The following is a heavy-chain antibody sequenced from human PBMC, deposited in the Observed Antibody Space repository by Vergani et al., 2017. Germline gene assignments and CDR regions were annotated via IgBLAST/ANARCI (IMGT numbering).Heavy chain of an antibody. Sequence: EVQLVESGGGLVKTGGSLRLSCAASGFTFSNAWMSWVRQAPGKGLEWVGRIKSKTDGGTTDYAAPVKGRFTISRDDSKNTLYLQMNSLKTEDTAVYYCTTLDRVKYPLGYCSGGSCYSWFDPWGQGTLVTVSS. CDR2: IKSKTDGGTT. D-gene: IGHD2-15*01. J-gene: IGHJ5*02. CDR1: GFTFSNAW. CDR3: TTLDRVKYPLGYCSGGSCYSWFDP. V-gene: IGHV3-15*01.